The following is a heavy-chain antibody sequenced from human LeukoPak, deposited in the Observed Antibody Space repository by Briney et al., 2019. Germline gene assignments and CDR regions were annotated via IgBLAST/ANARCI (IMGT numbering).Heavy chain of an antibody. CDR1: GFTFSTYS. CDR2: VSRDSNYI. J-gene: IGHJ6*03. CDR3: VREGRDYYGSGSYKYYMDV. D-gene: IGHD3-10*01. V-gene: IGHV3-21*06. Sequence: GGSLKLSCVDSGFTFSTYSMNWVRQAPGKGLEWVSSVSRDSNYIYYADSVKGRFTISRDNAKNSLYLQMNSLRGEDTAVYYCVREGRDYYGSGSYKYYMDVWGKGTTVTVSS.